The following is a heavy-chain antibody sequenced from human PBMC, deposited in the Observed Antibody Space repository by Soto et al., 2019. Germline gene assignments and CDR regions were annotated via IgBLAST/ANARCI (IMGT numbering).Heavy chain of an antibody. D-gene: IGHD1-20*01. Sequence: PSETLSLTCAVYGGSFSGDYWSWIRQPPGKGLEWIGEINHSGSTNYNPSLKSRVTISVDTSKNQFSLKLSSVTVADTAVYYCARYKSNYYYGMDVWGQGTTVT. CDR2: INHSGST. V-gene: IGHV4-34*01. J-gene: IGHJ6*02. CDR3: ARYKSNYYYGMDV. CDR1: GGSFSGDY.